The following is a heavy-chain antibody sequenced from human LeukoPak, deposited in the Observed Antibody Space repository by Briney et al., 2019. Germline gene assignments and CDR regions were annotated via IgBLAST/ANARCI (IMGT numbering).Heavy chain of an antibody. J-gene: IGHJ5*02. V-gene: IGHV3-23*01. CDR2: ISGSGGST. Sequence: GGSLRLSCAASGFTFSSYAMSWVRQAPGKGLEWVSAISGSGGSTYYADSVKGRFTISRDNSKNTLYLQMNGLRAEDTAVYYCANLNVWRSYPHNWFDPWGQGTLVTVSS. CDR3: ANLNVWRSYPHNWFDP. D-gene: IGHD3-16*02. CDR1: GFTFSSYA.